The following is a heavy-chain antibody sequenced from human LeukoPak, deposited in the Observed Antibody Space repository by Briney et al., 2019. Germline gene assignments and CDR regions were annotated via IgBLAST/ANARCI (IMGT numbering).Heavy chain of an antibody. V-gene: IGHV4-59*11. D-gene: IGHD2-2*01. CDR1: GGSISSHY. CDR3: ARTTWDIVVVPAALFDY. Sequence: SETLSLTCTVSGGSISSHYWSWIRQPPGKVLESNGYIYYSGSTNYNPSLKGRITISVDTSKNQFSLKLSSVTAADTAVYYCARTTWDIVVVPAALFDYWGPGTLVTVSS. CDR2: IYYSGST. J-gene: IGHJ4*02.